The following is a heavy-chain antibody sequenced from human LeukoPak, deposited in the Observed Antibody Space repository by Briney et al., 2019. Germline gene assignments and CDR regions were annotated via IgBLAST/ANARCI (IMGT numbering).Heavy chain of an antibody. D-gene: IGHD1-26*01. CDR3: ARSLTARGSYAL. CDR2: SYPDDSDT. J-gene: IGHJ4*02. CDR1: GSSFTSYW. V-gene: IGHV5-51*01. Sequence: GASLQTSSTGSGSSFTSYWIGLARPMPGKGLGWMGISYPDDSDTRYSPSFKGQVTISADKSISTAYLQWSSLKASDTAMYFCARSLTARGSYALWGQGTLVTASS.